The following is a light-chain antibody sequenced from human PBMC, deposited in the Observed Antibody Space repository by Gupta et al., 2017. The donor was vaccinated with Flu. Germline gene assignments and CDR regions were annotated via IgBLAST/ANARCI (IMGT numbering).Light chain of an antibody. J-gene: IGLJ2*01. CDR2: QDS. CDR1: KLGDKY. Sequence: SYELTQPPSVSVSPGQTASITCSGDKLGDKYACWYQQKPGQSPVLGIYQDSKRPSGIPERFSGSNSGNTATLTISGTQAVDEAYYYCQAWDSSPLVFGGGTKLTVL. CDR3: QAWDSSPLV. V-gene: IGLV3-1*01.